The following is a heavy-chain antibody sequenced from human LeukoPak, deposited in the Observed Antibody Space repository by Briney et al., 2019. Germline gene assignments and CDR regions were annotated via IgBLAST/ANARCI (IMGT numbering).Heavy chain of an antibody. V-gene: IGHV3-23*01. D-gene: IGHD3-3*01. CDR2: ISGSGGST. Sequence: GGSLRLSCAASGFTVSSNYMSWVRQAPGKGLEWVSAISGSGGSTYYADSVKGRFTISRDNSKNTLYLQMNSLRAEDTAVYYCANSPVGYDSLSDYWGQGTLVTVSS. J-gene: IGHJ4*02. CDR1: GFTVSSNY. CDR3: ANSPVGYDSLSDY.